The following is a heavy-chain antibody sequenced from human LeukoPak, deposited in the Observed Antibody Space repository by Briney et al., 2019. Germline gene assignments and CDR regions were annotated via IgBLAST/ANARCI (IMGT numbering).Heavy chain of an antibody. J-gene: IGHJ4*02. CDR3: ARALGGFGEHYFDY. CDR1: GLSFSTSA. Sequence: GRSLRLSCAASGLSFSTSAMHWVRQAPGKGLEWVVVISYDGGSKYYADSVKGRFTISRDSSKNTLYLQMNSLRAEDSAVYYCARALGGFGEHYFDYWGQGTLVTVSS. CDR2: ISYDGGSK. V-gene: IGHV3-30-3*01. D-gene: IGHD3-10*01.